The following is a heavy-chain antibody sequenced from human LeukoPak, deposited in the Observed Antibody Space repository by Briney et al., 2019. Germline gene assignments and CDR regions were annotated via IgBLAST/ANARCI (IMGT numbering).Heavy chain of an antibody. V-gene: IGHV3-48*03. Sequence: GGSLRLSCAAFGFTFSSYEMNWVRQAPGKGLEWVSYISSSGSTIYYADSVKGRFTISRDNAKNSLYLQMNSLRAEDTAVYYCASDLYDSSGYYGAFDIWGQGTMVTVSS. CDR2: ISSSGSTI. J-gene: IGHJ3*02. D-gene: IGHD3-22*01. CDR1: GFTFSSYE. CDR3: ASDLYDSSGYYGAFDI.